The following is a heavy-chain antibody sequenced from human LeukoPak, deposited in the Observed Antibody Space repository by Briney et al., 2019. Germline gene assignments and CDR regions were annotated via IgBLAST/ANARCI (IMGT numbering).Heavy chain of an antibody. CDR2: IYYSGST. J-gene: IGHJ6*03. CDR1: GGSISSSSYY. CDR3: KIDLNSGYDLLLGYYYYMDV. D-gene: IGHD5-12*01. Sequence: SETLSLTCTVSGGSISSSSYYWGWIRQPPGKGLEWIGSIYYSGSTYYNPSLKSRVTISVDTSKNQFSLKLSSVTAADTAVYYCKIDLNSGYDLLLGYYYYMDVWGKGTTVTVSS. V-gene: IGHV4-39*07.